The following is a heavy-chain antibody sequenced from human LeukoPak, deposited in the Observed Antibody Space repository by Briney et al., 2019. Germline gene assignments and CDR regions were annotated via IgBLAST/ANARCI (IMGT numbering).Heavy chain of an antibody. D-gene: IGHD1-26*01. J-gene: IGHJ4*02. CDR2: MRQDGGEI. V-gene: IGHV3-7*01. CDR3: ARDKIVGATHFDS. CDR1: GYSISSGYY. Sequence: ETLSLTCTVSGYSISSGYYWGWIRQPPGKGLEWVANMRQDGGEIYYVDSVKGRFTISRDNAKNSLHLEMNSLRAEDTAVYYCARDKIVGATHFDSWGQGTLVTVSS.